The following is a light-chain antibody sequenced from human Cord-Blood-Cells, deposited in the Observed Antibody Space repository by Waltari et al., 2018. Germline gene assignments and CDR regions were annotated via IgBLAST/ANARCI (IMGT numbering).Light chain of an antibody. CDR3: QQYDNLPLT. Sequence: DIQLTQSPSSLSASVGDRVTLTYQTSQDISIYLKWYEQKPGKAPKLLIYDASKLETGVPSRFSGSGSVTDFTFTISRLQPEDIATYYCQQYDNLPLTFGGGTKVEIK. CDR1: QDISIY. CDR2: DAS. V-gene: IGKV1-33*01. J-gene: IGKJ4*01.